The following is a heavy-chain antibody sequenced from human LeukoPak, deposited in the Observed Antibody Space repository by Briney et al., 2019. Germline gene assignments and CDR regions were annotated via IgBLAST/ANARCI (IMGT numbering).Heavy chain of an antibody. Sequence: GESLKISCKASGYSFTSYWIGWVGQMPGKGLEWMGIIYPGDSNTRYSPSFQGQVTISADKSISTAFLQWSSLQASDTAMYYCARQAYSNYDYWGQGTLVTVSS. CDR2: IYPGDSNT. CDR3: ARQAYSNYDY. CDR1: GYSFTSYW. D-gene: IGHD4-11*01. V-gene: IGHV5-51*01. J-gene: IGHJ4*02.